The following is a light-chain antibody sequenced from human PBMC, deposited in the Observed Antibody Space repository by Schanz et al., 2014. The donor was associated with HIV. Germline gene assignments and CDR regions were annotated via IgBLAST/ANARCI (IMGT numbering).Light chain of an antibody. CDR2: SAS. J-gene: IGKJ1*01. Sequence: EIVMTQSPVTLSVSPGERATLSCRASQSVSSYLAWYQQKHAQAPRLLMYSASTRATGIPARFSGSGSGTQFTLTISSLHPDDFATYYCQQYYSFPWTFGHGTKVAIK. V-gene: IGKV3-15*01. CDR3: QQYYSFPWT. CDR1: QSVSSY.